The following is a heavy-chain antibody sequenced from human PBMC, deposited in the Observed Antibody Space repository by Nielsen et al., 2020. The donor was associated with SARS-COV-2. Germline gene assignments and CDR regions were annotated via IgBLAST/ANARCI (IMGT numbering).Heavy chain of an antibody. Sequence: ASVKVSCKASGYTFTSYDINWVRQATGQGLEWMGWMNPNSGNTGYAQKFQGRVTMTRNTSISTAYMELSSLRSEDTAVYYCARPSGSWNYYYGMDVWGQGTTVTVSS. D-gene: IGHD3-10*01. CDR3: ARPSGSWNYYYGMDV. CDR1: GYTFTSYD. V-gene: IGHV1-8*01. J-gene: IGHJ6*02. CDR2: MNPNSGNT.